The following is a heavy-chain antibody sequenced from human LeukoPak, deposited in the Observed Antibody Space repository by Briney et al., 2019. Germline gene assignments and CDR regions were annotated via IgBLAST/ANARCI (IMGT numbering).Heavy chain of an antibody. CDR3: ARHYDYVWGFDY. Sequence: PSETLSLTCTVSGGSISSWGYYWSWIRQHPGKGLEWIGYIYYSGSTYYNPAPKIRVTISVDTAKNQFSPKLSSATAADTAVYYCARHYDYVWGFDYWGQGTLVTVSS. CDR1: GGSISSWGYY. CDR2: IYYSGST. V-gene: IGHV4-31*03. J-gene: IGHJ4*02. D-gene: IGHD3-16*01.